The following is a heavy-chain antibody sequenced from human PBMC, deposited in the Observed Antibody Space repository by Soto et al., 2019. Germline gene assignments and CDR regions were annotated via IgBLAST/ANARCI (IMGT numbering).Heavy chain of an antibody. D-gene: IGHD3-10*01. CDR2: INGDGTGT. CDR1: GFTFSNYW. J-gene: IGHJ4*01. Sequence: EVQLVESGGGLVQPGGSLRLSCAASGFTFSNYWMHWVRQAPGKGLVWVSRINGDGTGTNYADSVKGQFTISRDNAKNTLYLQMNSLRAEDTAVYYCGRGASGSYRLDYWGHGTLGTVSS. CDR3: GRGASGSYRLDY. V-gene: IGHV3-74*01.